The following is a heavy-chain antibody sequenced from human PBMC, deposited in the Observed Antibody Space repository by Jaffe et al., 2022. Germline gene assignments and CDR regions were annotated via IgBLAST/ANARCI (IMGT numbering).Heavy chain of an antibody. CDR3: ARDRGSLWFGELPGNAFDI. CDR2: INPNSGGT. CDR1: GYTFTGYY. J-gene: IGHJ3*02. V-gene: IGHV1-2*02. Sequence: QVQLVQSGAEVKKPGASVKVSCKASGYTFTGYYMHWVRQAPGQGLEWMGWINPNSGGTNYAQKFQGRVTMTRDTSISTAYMELSRLRSDDTAVYYCARDRGSLWFGELPGNAFDIWGQGTMVTVSS. D-gene: IGHD3-10*01.